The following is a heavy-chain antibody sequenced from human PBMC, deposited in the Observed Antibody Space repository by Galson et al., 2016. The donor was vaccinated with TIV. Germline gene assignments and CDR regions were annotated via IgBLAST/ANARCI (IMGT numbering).Heavy chain of an antibody. Sequence: QSGAEVTEPGESLKISCKASGYRFTNHWIGWVRQMPGKGLEWMGVIYPGDPDTRYSPSFQGQVTISADKSSSTAHLQWSSLKASDTAMYYCARLEGYDDSASDYWGQGTLVTVSS. CDR1: GYRFTNHW. CDR2: IYPGDPDT. V-gene: IGHV5-51*01. D-gene: IGHD3-22*01. CDR3: ARLEGYDDSASDY. J-gene: IGHJ4*02.